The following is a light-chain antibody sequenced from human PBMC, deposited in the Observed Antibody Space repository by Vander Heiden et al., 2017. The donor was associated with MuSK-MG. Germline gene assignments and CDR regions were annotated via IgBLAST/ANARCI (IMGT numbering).Light chain of an antibody. CDR2: LGS. CDR3: MQDIKTPIFT. V-gene: IGKV2-28*01. J-gene: IGKJ3*01. CDR1: QSLLHRNGYTY. Sequence: DIVMTQSPLSLPVTPGEPASISCRSSQSLLHRNGYTYFDWYLQKPGQSPQLLIYLGSNRASGVPDRFSGSGSGTDFTLTISRVEAEDVGVYYCMQDIKTPIFTFGPGTKVDIK.